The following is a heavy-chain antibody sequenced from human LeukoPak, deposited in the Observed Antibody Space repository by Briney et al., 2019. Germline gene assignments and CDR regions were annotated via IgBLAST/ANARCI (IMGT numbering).Heavy chain of an antibody. CDR2: ITTGSHYI. CDR3: ATCNGGTPPFHN. V-gene: IGHV3-21*01. Sequence: GGSLRLSCAASGFTLSGHSMNWVRQAPGKGLEWVSSITTGSHYIYYGDSVKGRFTISRDNAKNSLYLQMNSLRAEDTAVYYCATCNGGTPPFHNWGQGTLVTVSS. D-gene: IGHD4-23*01. J-gene: IGHJ4*02. CDR1: GFTLSGHS.